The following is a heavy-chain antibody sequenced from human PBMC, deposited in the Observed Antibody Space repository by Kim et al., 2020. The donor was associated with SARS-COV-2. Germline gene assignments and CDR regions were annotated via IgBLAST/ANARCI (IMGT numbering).Heavy chain of an antibody. J-gene: IGHJ6*02. Sequence: ASVKVSCKASGYTFTSYAMHWVRQAPGQRLEWMGWINAGNGNTKYLQKFQGRVTITRDTSASTAYMELSSLRSEDTAVYYCARDGVIGSYYYGSGSLPDVWGQGTTVTVSS. CDR2: INAGNGNT. CDR1: GYTFTSYA. V-gene: IGHV1-3*01. D-gene: IGHD3-10*01. CDR3: ARDGVIGSYYYGSGSLPDV.